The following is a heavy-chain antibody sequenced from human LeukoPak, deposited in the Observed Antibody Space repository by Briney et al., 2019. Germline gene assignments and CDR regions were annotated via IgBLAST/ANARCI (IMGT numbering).Heavy chain of an antibody. CDR3: ARAPSHSYLRGDAFDI. J-gene: IGHJ3*02. CDR2: INHSGST. CDR1: GGSFSGYY. Sequence: SETLSLTCAVSGGSFSGYYWSWIRQPPGNGLELIGEINHSGSTNYNPSPKSRLTISVDTSKTQFPLQLSSVTAADTAVYYCARAPSHSYLRGDAFDIWGQGTMVTVSS. V-gene: IGHV4-34*01. D-gene: IGHD1-26*01.